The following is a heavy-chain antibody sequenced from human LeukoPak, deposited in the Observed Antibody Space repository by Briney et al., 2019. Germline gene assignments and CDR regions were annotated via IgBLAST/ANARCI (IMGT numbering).Heavy chain of an antibody. CDR3: AKERDVDTAMPTAIDY. D-gene: IGHD5-18*01. J-gene: IGHJ4*02. V-gene: IGHV3-23*01. CDR1: GFTFSSYA. Sequence: GGSLRLSCAASGFTFSSYAMSWVRQVPGKGLEWASAISGSGGSTYYADSVKGRYTISRDNSKNTLYLQMNSLRAEDTTVYYCAKERDVDTAMPTAIDYWGQGTLVTVSS. CDR2: ISGSGGST.